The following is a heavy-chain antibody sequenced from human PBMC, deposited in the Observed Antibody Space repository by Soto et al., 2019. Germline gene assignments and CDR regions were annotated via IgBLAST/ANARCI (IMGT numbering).Heavy chain of an antibody. J-gene: IGHJ4*01. CDR1: GFTFSSYA. Sequence: GGSLRLSCAASGFTFSSYAMSWVRQAPGKGLEWVSAISGSGGSTYYADSVKGRFTISRDNSKNTLYLQMNSLRAEDTAVYYCAKADDYSNYRALDYWGQGTLVTVSS. CDR3: AKADDYSNYRALDY. D-gene: IGHD4-4*01. CDR2: ISGSGGST. V-gene: IGHV3-23*01.